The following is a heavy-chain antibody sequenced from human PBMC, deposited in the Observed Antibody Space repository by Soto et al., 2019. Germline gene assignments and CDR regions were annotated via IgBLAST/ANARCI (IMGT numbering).Heavy chain of an antibody. D-gene: IGHD2-8*02. CDR1: GYTFTSYG. Sequence: QVQLVQSGAEVKKPGASVKVSCKASGYTFTSYGISWVRQAPGQGLEWMGWISAYNGNTNYAQKLQGRVTMTTDTSTSTAYMERRSLRSDDTAVYYCASSLLVVYGLEGESDWGQGTLVTVSS. CDR2: ISAYNGNT. CDR3: ASSLLVVYGLEGESD. V-gene: IGHV1-18*01. J-gene: IGHJ4*02.